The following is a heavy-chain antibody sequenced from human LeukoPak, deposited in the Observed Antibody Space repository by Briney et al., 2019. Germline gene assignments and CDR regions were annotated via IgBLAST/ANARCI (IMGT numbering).Heavy chain of an antibody. J-gene: IGHJ4*02. Sequence: ASVKVSCKASGYTFTSYGISWVRQAPGQGLEWMGWISAYNGNTNYAQKLQGRVTMTTDTSTSTAYMELSSLRSEDTAVYYCARGVPQTYYYDSSGYPFDYWGQGSLVTVSS. D-gene: IGHD3-22*01. CDR3: ARGVPQTYYYDSSGYPFDY. V-gene: IGHV1-18*01. CDR2: ISAYNGNT. CDR1: GYTFTSYG.